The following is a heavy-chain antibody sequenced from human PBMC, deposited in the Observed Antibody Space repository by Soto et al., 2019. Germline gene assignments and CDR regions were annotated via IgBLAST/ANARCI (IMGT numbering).Heavy chain of an antibody. Sequence: ASVKVSCKASGYTFTTYAINWVRQAPGQGLEWMGWISAYSGNTNYAQKLRGRVTMTTDTSTTTAYMELRSLRSDDTAVYYCARDQTDFDYWGQGTPVPVSP. V-gene: IGHV1-18*04. CDR2: ISAYSGNT. CDR1: GYTFTTYA. CDR3: ARDQTDFDY. J-gene: IGHJ4*02.